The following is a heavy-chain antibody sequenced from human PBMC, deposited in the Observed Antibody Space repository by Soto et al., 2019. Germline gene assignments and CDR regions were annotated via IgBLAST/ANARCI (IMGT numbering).Heavy chain of an antibody. D-gene: IGHD3-9*01. V-gene: IGHV4-39*01. CDR2: IYYSGST. CDR3: ASTGYFDWLFHGYYFDY. Sequence: PAETLSLTCTVTGDSITSGGYYWGWIRQPPGKGLEWIGSIYYSGSTYYNPSLKSRVTISVDTSKNQFSLKLSSVTAADTAVYYCASTGYFDWLFHGYYFDYWGQGTLVTVSS. J-gene: IGHJ4*02. CDR1: GDSITSGGYY.